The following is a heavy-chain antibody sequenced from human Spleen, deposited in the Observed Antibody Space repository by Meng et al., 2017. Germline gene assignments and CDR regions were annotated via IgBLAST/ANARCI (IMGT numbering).Heavy chain of an antibody. CDR2: IGDSGGRM. J-gene: IGHJ6*02. CDR1: GFYFNNAW. V-gene: IGHV3-23*01. CDR3: AKARRSSGWTENYYGMDV. Sequence: GESLKISCAASGFYFNNAWMSWVRQAPGKGLEWVSSIGDSGGRMYYAESVKGRFTISRDNSKNTLYLQMDSLRAEDTALYHCAKARRSSGWTENYYGMDVWGQGTTVTVSS. D-gene: IGHD6-19*01.